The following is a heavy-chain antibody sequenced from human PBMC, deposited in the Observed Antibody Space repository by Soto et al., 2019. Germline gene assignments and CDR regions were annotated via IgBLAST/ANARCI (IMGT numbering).Heavy chain of an antibody. CDR2: TSYRSKWYN. Sequence: QTRSLTCAISVDSVSSNSAAWNWIRQSPSRGREWLGRTSYRSKWYNNYAVSVKSRITIXPETSKNQFSLQLNSVPPEDTAVYYCARAGENDFWRGYTGQYYYYGMDVWGQGTTVPVSS. CDR1: VDSVSSNSAA. D-gene: IGHD3-3*01. CDR3: ARAGENDFWRGYTGQYYYYGMDV. V-gene: IGHV6-1*01. J-gene: IGHJ6*02.